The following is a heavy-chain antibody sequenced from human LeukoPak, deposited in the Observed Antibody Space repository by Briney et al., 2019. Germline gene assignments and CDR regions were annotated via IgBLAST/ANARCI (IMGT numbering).Heavy chain of an antibody. CDR3: AKGLYCSGGSCLKYNWFDP. J-gene: IGHJ5*02. CDR1: GFTFSSYA. V-gene: IGHV3-23*01. Sequence: GGSLRLSCAASGFTFSSYAMSWVRQAPGKGLEWVSAISGSGGSTYYADSVKGRSTISRDNSKNTLYLQMNSLRAEDTAVYYCAKGLYCSGGSCLKYNWFDPWGQGTLVTVSS. D-gene: IGHD2-15*01. CDR2: ISGSGGST.